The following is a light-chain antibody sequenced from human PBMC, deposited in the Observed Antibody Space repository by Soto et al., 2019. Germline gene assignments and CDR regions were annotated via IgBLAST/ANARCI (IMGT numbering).Light chain of an antibody. CDR1: QSISSW. V-gene: IGKV1-5*01. Sequence: DVQMTQSPSTLSASVGDRVTITCRASQSISSWLAWYQQKPVKAPKLLIYDASSLESGVPSRFSGSGSGTEFTLTISSLQPDDFATYYCQQYNSYSITFGQRTRLEIK. J-gene: IGKJ5*01. CDR3: QQYNSYSIT. CDR2: DAS.